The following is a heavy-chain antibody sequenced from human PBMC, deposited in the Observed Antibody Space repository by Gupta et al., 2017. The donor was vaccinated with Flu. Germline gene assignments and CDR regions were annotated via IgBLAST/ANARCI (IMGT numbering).Heavy chain of an antibody. CDR1: GFTVSSSY. D-gene: IGHD4-17*01. V-gene: IGHV3-74*03. Sequence: ASGFTVSSSYLQWVRQAPGKGLVWVSRINPDGSSTTYAESVKGRFTISRDNAKNTLYLQMNSLGDDDTAVYYCATVTSGCWGQGTLVTVSS. J-gene: IGHJ4*02. CDR2: INPDGSST. CDR3: ATVTSGC.